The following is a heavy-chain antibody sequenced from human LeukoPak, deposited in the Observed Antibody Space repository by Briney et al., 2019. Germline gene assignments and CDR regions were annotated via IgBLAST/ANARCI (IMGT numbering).Heavy chain of an antibody. Sequence: SQTLSLTCTVSGGSISSGGSYWSWIRQHPGKGLEWIGYMFYSGSTYYNTSLKSRVTISVDTSKNQFSLKLSSVTAADTAVYYCARAPQNYDILTGYRQVNPSTPVGAFDIWGQGTMVTVSS. CDR3: ARAPQNYDILTGYRQVNPSTPVGAFDI. D-gene: IGHD3-9*01. J-gene: IGHJ3*02. CDR2: MFYSGST. CDR1: GGSISSGGSY. V-gene: IGHV4-31*03.